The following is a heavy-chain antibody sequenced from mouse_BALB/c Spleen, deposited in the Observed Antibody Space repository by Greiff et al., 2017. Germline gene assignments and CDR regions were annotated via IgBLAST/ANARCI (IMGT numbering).Heavy chain of an antibody. J-gene: IGHJ3*01. D-gene: IGHD2-4*01. V-gene: IGHV1-7*01. CDR3: AVMIAWFAY. Sequence: VKLVESGAELAKPGASVKMSCKASGYTFTSYWMHWVKQRPGQGLEWIGYINPSTGYTEYNQKFKDKATLTADKSSSTAYMQLSSLTSEDSAVYYCAVMIAWFAYWGQGTLVTVSA. CDR1: GYTFTSYW. CDR2: INPSTGYT.